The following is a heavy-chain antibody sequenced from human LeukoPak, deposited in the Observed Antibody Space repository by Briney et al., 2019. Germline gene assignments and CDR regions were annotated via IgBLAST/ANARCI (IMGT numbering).Heavy chain of an antibody. V-gene: IGHV3-23*01. Sequence: GGSLRLSCAASGFTFSSYALSWVRQAPGKGLEWVSAISGSGGRTHYADSVKGRFTISRDNSKNTLYLQMNSLRAEDTAIYYCAKDGYDILTGYFDYWGQGTLVTVSS. J-gene: IGHJ4*02. CDR1: GFTFSSYA. CDR2: ISGSGGRT. CDR3: AKDGYDILTGYFDY. D-gene: IGHD3-9*01.